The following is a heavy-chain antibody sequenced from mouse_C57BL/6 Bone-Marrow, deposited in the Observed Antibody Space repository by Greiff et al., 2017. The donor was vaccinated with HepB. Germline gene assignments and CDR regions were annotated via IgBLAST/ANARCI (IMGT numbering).Heavy chain of an antibody. Sequence: EVQLQESGPGLVKPSPSLSLTCSVPGYSITSGYSWNWIRQFPGNNLEWMGYISYDGSTNYNPSLKNRISITRDTSKNKFFLKLNSVTTEDTATYCCASDDYGSTVWFAYWGEGTPVTVSA. CDR1: GYSITSGYS. D-gene: IGHD1-1*01. CDR2: ISYDGST. V-gene: IGHV3-6*01. J-gene: IGHJ3*01. CDR3: ASDDYGSTVWFAY.